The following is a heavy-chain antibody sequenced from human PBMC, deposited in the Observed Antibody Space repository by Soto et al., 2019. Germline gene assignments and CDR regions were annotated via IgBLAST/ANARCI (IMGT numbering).Heavy chain of an antibody. CDR2: ISGSGGST. V-gene: IGHV3-23*01. Sequence: GGSLRLSCAASGFTFSSYAMSWVRQAPGKGLEWVSAISGSGGSTYYADSVKGRFTISRDNSKNTLYLQMNSLRAEDTAVYYCARVPHRFRSSSNYIWGQGTLVTVSS. CDR3: ARVPHRFRSSSNYI. D-gene: IGHD6-6*01. J-gene: IGHJ4*02. CDR1: GFTFSSYA.